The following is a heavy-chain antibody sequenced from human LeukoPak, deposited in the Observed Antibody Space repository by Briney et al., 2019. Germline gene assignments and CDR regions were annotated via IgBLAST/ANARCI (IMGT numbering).Heavy chain of an antibody. J-gene: IGHJ4*02. V-gene: IGHV4-34*01. CDR1: GGSFSGYS. D-gene: IGHD6-13*01. CDR3: ARSTELYSRCFDY. Sequence: SETLSLTCAVYGGSFSGYSWSWIRQPPGKGLEWIGEINHSGSTNYNPSLKSRVTISVDTSKNQFSLKLSSVTAADTAVYYCARSTELYSRCFDYWGQGTLVTVSS. CDR2: INHSGST.